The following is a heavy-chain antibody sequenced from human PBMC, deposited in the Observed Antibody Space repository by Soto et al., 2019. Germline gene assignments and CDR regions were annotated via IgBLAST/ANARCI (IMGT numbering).Heavy chain of an antibody. Sequence: GGSLRLSCAASGFTFDDYAMHWVRQAPGKGLEWVSGISWNSGSIGYADSVKGRFTISRDNAKNSLYLQMNSLRAEDTALYYCAKVQLLLAAAGPFDYWGQGTLVTVSS. CDR2: ISWNSGSI. D-gene: IGHD6-13*01. CDR3: AKVQLLLAAAGPFDY. V-gene: IGHV3-9*01. J-gene: IGHJ4*02. CDR1: GFTFDDYA.